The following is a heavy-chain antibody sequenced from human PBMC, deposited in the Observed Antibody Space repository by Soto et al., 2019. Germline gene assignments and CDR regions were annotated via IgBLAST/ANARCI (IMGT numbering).Heavy chain of an antibody. V-gene: IGHV1-46*01. CDR1: GYTFTSYY. CDR2: INPSGGST. CDR3: ARDLGYCTNGVCYYFDY. J-gene: IGHJ4*02. D-gene: IGHD2-8*01. Sequence: ASVKVSCKASGYTFTSYYMHWVRQALGQGLEWMGIINPSGGSTSYAQKFQGRVTMTRDTSTSTVYMELSSLRSEDTAVYYCARDLGYCTNGVCYYFDYWGQGTLVTVSS.